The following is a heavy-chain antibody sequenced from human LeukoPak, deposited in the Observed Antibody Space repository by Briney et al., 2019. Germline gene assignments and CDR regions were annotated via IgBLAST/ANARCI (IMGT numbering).Heavy chain of an antibody. D-gene: IGHD2-8*01. CDR3: AKAHIPSSYADAFDI. J-gene: IGHJ3*02. CDR1: GFTFSSYG. Sequence: GGSLRLSCAASGFTFSSYGMHWVRQAPGKGLEWVAVISYDGSNKYYADSVKGRFTISRDNSKNTLYLQMNSLRAEDTAVYYCAKAHIPSSYADAFDIWGQGTMVTVSS. CDR2: ISYDGSNK. V-gene: IGHV3-30*18.